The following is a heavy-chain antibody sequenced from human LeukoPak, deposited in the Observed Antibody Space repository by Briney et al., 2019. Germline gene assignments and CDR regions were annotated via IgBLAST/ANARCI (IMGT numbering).Heavy chain of an antibody. J-gene: IGHJ4*01. CDR2: ISSSSSYI. D-gene: IGHD5-12*01. CDR1: GFTFSSYS. Sequence: GGSLRLSCAASGFTFSSYSMNWVRQVPGKGLEWVSSISSSSSYIYYADSVKGRFTISRDNAKNSLYLQMNSLRAEDTAVYCCARDSNGYAFDYWGQGTLVTVSS. CDR3: ARDSNGYAFDY. V-gene: IGHV3-21*01.